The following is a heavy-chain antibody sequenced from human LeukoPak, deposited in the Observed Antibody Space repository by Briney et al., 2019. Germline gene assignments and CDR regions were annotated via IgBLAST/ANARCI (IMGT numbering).Heavy chain of an antibody. Sequence: ASVKVSCKASGYTFTSYDINWVRQATGQGLEWMGWMNSNSGNTGYAQKFQGRVTITRNTSISTAYMELSSLRSEDTAVYYCARGRVPAANYYYYMDVWGKGTTVTVSS. CDR1: GYTFTSYD. J-gene: IGHJ6*03. V-gene: IGHV1-8*03. CDR2: MNSNSGNT. CDR3: ARGRVPAANYYYYMDV. D-gene: IGHD2-2*01.